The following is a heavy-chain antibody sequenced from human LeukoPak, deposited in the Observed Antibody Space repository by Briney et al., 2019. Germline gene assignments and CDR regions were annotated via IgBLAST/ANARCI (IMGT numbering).Heavy chain of an antibody. CDR2: ISGSGGST. V-gene: IGHV3-23*01. D-gene: IGHD3-10*01. CDR1: GFTFSSYA. Sequence: PGGSLRLSCAASGFTFSSYAMSWVRQAPGKGLEWVSAISGSGGSTYYADSVKGRFTISRDNSKSTLYLQMNSLRAEDTAVYYCAKDLTPYYGSGRLKAIFDYWGQGTLVTVSS. J-gene: IGHJ4*02. CDR3: AKDLTPYYGSGRLKAIFDY.